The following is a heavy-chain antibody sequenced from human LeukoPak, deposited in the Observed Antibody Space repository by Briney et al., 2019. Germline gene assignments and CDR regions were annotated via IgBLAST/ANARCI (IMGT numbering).Heavy chain of an antibody. CDR3: ARASSKYSSSWPPGY. J-gene: IGHJ4*02. CDR1: GGSFSGYY. V-gene: IGHV4-34*01. Sequence: SETLSLTCAVYGGSFSGYYWSWIRQPPGKGLEWIGEINHSGSTNYNPSLKSRVTISVDTSKNQFSLKLSSVTAADTAVYYCARASSKYSSSWPPGYWGQGTPVTVSS. D-gene: IGHD6-13*01. CDR2: INHSGST.